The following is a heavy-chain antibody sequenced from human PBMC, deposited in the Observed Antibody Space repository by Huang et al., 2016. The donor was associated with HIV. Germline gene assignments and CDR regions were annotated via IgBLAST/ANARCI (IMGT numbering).Heavy chain of an antibody. CDR1: GYIFSTYD. V-gene: IGHV1-3*01. D-gene: IGHD6-25*01. CDR2: INACNGNP. Sequence: QVQLVQSGAEGKKPGASVKVSCKASGYIFSTYDTHWVRQAPGKRLEGMGRINACNGNPKYSQRFQGRVTITMDTAANTAYVELSSLRSEDTGVYYCARGIAAGDYWGQGTLVTVSS. J-gene: IGHJ4*02. CDR3: ARGIAAGDY.